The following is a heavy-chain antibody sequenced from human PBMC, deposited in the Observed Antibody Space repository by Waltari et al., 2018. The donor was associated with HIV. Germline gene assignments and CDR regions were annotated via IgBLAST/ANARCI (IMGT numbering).Heavy chain of an antibody. V-gene: IGHV3-66*02. Sequence: EVQLVQSGGGMVQPGGSLRISCAASGFSVSSQYMDGVRQIPGKGLECLSLIYGDEITDYANSLKGRFTGSRDNSKNTLLLQMNSLRPEDTAVYYCAREIAVLLSGSDFDYYGMDVWGHGTTVSVSS. D-gene: IGHD1-26*01. CDR2: IYGDEIT. CDR1: GFSVSSQY. CDR3: AREIAVLLSGSDFDYYGMDV. J-gene: IGHJ6*02.